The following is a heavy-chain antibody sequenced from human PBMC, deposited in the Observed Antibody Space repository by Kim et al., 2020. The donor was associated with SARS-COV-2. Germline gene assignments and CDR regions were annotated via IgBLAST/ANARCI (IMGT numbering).Heavy chain of an antibody. Sequence: SETLSLTCTVSGGSISSYYWSWIRQPPGKGLEWIGYIYYSGSTNYNPSPKSRVTISVDTSKNQFSLKLSSVTAADTAVYYCARYYGSGSYYNEGFDYWGQGTLVTVSS. CDR3: ARYYGSGSYYNEGFDY. CDR2: IYYSGST. D-gene: IGHD3-10*01. V-gene: IGHV4-59*01. J-gene: IGHJ4*02. CDR1: GGSISSYY.